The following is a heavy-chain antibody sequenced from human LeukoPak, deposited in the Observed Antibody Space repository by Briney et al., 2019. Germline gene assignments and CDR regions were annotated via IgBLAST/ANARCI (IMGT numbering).Heavy chain of an antibody. Sequence: PSETLSLTCAVYGGSFSGYYWSWIRQPPGKGLDWIGEINHSGSTNYNPSLKSRVTISVDTSKNQFSLKLSSVTAADTAVYYCARGVIPYYDYVWGRALGYYFDYWGQGTLVTVSS. CDR2: INHSGST. CDR3: ARGVIPYYDYVWGRALGYYFDY. CDR1: GGSFSGYY. V-gene: IGHV4-34*01. J-gene: IGHJ4*02. D-gene: IGHD3-16*01.